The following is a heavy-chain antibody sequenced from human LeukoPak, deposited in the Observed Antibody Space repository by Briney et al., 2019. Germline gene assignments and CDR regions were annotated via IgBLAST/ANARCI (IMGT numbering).Heavy chain of an antibody. D-gene: IGHD4-23*01. CDR2: IYTSGST. V-gene: IGHV4-61*02. CDR3: ARDDYGGNADY. Sequence: PSQTLSLTCTVSGGSISSGSYYWSWIRQPAGKGLEWIGRIYTSGSTNYNPSLKSRVTISVDTSKNQFSLKLSSVTAADTAVYYCARDDYGGNADYWGQGTLVTVSS. J-gene: IGHJ4*02. CDR1: GGSISSGSYY.